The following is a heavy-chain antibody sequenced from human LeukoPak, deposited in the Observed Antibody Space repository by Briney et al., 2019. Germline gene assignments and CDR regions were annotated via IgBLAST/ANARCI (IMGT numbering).Heavy chain of an antibody. CDR2: ISHSGST. V-gene: IGHV4-39*01. Sequence: PSETLSLTCTVSGGSISSSSYYWGWTRQPPGKGLEWIGEISHSGSTNYNPSLKSRVTISVDTSKNQFSLKLSSVTAADTAVYYCARHRRLKQQLVNYYYYYMDVWGKGTTVTVSS. J-gene: IGHJ6*03. D-gene: IGHD6-13*01. CDR3: ARHRRLKQQLVNYYYYYMDV. CDR1: GGSISSSSYY.